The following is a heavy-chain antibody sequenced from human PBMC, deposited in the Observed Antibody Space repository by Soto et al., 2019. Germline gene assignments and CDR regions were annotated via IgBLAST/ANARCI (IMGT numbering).Heavy chain of an antibody. Sequence: QLQLQESGPGLVKPSETLSLTCTVSGGSISSSSYYWGWIRQPPGKGLEWIGSIYYSGSTYYNPSLKSRVTISVDTSKNQFSLKLSSVTAADTAVYYCAVHPFGEWTIFDYWGQGTLVTVSS. J-gene: IGHJ4*02. CDR1: GGSISSSSYY. CDR2: IYYSGST. D-gene: IGHD3-16*01. V-gene: IGHV4-39*01. CDR3: AVHPFGEWTIFDY.